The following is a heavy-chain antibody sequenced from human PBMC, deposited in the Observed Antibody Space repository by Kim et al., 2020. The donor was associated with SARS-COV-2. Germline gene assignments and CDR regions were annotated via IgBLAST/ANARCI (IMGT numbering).Heavy chain of an antibody. CDR1: GGSFSGYY. V-gene: IGHV4-34*01. J-gene: IGHJ4*02. D-gene: IGHD1-26*01. CDR2: INHSGST. CDR3: ARGLRFVGATLGN. Sequence: SETLSLTCAVYGGSFSGYYWSWIRQPPGKGLEWIGEINHSGSTNYNPSIKSRVTISVDTSKNQFSLKLSSVTAADTAVYYCARGLRFVGATLGNWGQGTLVTVSS.